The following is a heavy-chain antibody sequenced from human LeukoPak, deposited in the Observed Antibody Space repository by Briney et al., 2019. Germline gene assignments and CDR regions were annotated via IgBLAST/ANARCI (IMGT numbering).Heavy chain of an antibody. CDR3: ARGMDGYGPDAFDI. J-gene: IGHJ3*02. Sequence: GGSLRLSCVASGFTFSSNVLNWVRQAPGKGLEWVSVSGTYGRTQYTESVKSRFPISRDSSKNTLYLQINSLRVEDTAVYYCARGMDGYGPDAFDIWGQGTMVTVSS. D-gene: IGHD5-24*01. CDR1: GFTFSSNV. V-gene: IGHV3-23*01. CDR2: SGTYGRT.